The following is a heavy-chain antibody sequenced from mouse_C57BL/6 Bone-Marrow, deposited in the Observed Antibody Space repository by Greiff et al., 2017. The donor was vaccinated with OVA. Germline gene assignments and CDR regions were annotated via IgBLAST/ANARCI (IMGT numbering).Heavy chain of an antibody. J-gene: IGHJ4*01. V-gene: IGHV1-81*01. Sequence: QVQLQQSGAELARPGASVKLSCKASGYTFTSYGISWVKQRTGQGLEWIGEIYPRSGNTYYNEKFKGKATLTADKSSSKADMELRSLTSEDSAVYFCARGRLGRNYAMDYWGQGTSVTVSS. D-gene: IGHD4-1*01. CDR1: GYTFTSYG. CDR3: ARGRLGRNYAMDY. CDR2: IYPRSGNT.